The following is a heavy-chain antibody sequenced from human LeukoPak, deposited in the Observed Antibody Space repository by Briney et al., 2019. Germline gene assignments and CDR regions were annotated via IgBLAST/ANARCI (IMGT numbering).Heavy chain of an antibody. CDR3: AREEAFQLEASLDQ. CDR2: ISGSGGST. Sequence: PGGSLRLSCAASGFTFSSYAMSWVRQAPGKGLEWVSAISGSGGSTYYADSVKGRFTISRDNSRNTLSLQMNSLRGEDTAVYYCAREEAFQLEASLDQWGQGTLVTVSS. J-gene: IGHJ4*02. V-gene: IGHV3-23*01. D-gene: IGHD3-3*01. CDR1: GFTFSSYA.